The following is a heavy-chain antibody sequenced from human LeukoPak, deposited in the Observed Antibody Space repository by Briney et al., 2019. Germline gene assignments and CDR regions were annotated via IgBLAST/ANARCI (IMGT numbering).Heavy chain of an antibody. CDR3: AKGGGDAFDI. CDR1: GFTFSSYA. V-gene: IGHV3-9*03. D-gene: IGHD1-26*01. Sequence: PGGSLRLSCAASGFTFSSYAMSWVRQAPGKGLEWVSGISWNSGSIGYADSVKGRFTISRDNAKNSLYLQMNSLRAEDMALYYCAKGGGDAFDIWGQGTMVTVSS. CDR2: ISWNSGSI. J-gene: IGHJ3*02.